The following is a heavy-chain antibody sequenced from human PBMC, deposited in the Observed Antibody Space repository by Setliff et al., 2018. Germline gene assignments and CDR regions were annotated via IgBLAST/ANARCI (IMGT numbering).Heavy chain of an antibody. CDR3: ARERYFDWFFED. J-gene: IGHJ4*01. CDR2: IHASGSP. V-gene: IGHV4-61*02. CDR1: GGSITSGSFY. D-gene: IGHD3-9*01. Sequence: SETLSLTCTVSGGSITSGSFYWSWIRQPAGRKLEWIGRIHASGSPDYNPPFKSRATISRETSTNQFSLKLGSVTAADTAVYYCARERYFDWFFEDWGHGTLVTVSS.